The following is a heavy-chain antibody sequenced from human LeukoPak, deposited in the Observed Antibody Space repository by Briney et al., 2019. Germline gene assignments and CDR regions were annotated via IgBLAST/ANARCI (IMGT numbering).Heavy chain of an antibody. CDR1: GGSISSSSYY. CDR3: ALDYGAEYYFDY. CDR2: IYYSGST. D-gene: IGHD4-17*01. V-gene: IGHV4-39*07. J-gene: IGHJ4*02. Sequence: SETLSLTCTVSGGSISSSSYYWGWIRQPPGKGLEWIGSIYYSGSTYYNPSLKSRVTISVDTSKNQFSLKLSSVTAADTAVYYCALDYGAEYYFDYWGQGTLVTVSS.